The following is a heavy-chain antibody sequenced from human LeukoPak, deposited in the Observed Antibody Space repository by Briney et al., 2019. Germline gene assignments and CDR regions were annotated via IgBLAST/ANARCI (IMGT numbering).Heavy chain of an antibody. CDR1: GGSIGSYY. D-gene: IGHD1-14*01. Sequence: PSETLSLTCTVSGGSIGSYYWSWIRQPPGKGLEWIGYIYYSGSTNYNPSLKSRVTLSVDTSKNHFSLKLSSVTAADTAVYYCARDFGRAGITGTHVIDYWGQGTLVTVSS. V-gene: IGHV4-59*01. J-gene: IGHJ4*02. CDR3: ARDFGRAGITGTHVIDY. CDR2: IYYSGST.